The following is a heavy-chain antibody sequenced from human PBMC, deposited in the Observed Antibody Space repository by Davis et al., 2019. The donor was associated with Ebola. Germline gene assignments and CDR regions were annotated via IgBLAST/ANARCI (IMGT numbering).Heavy chain of an antibody. CDR1: GYTFTSYW. J-gene: IGHJ4*02. CDR3: ARRPGFGESEPDY. D-gene: IGHD3-10*01. Sequence: GESLKISCKASGYTFTSYWIGWVRQMPGKGLEWMGIIYPGDSDTRYSPSFQGQVTVSADKSITTAFLQWSSLKASDTAMYYCARRPGFGESEPDYWGQGTLVTVSS. CDR2: IYPGDSDT. V-gene: IGHV5-51*01.